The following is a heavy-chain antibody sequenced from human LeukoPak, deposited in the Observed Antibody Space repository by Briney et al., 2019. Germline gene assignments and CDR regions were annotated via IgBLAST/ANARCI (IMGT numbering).Heavy chain of an antibody. Sequence: GASVKVSGKASGYTFTGYYMHWVRQAPGQGLEGMGWINPNSGGTNYAQKFQGRVTMTRDTSISTAYMELSRLRSDDTAVYYCARVPSVVISHFDYWGQGTLVTVSS. D-gene: IGHD3-22*01. CDR3: ARVPSVVISHFDY. V-gene: IGHV1-2*02. CDR2: INPNSGGT. CDR1: GYTFTGYY. J-gene: IGHJ4*02.